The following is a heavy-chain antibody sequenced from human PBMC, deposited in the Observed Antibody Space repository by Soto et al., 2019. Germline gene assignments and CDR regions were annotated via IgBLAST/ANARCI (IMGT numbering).Heavy chain of an antibody. D-gene: IGHD3-22*01. CDR3: AREGGYSLYYFDY. Sequence: PSETLSLTCTVSGGSISSNYWTWIRQPPGKGLEWIGRIYTSDSTNYNPSLKSRVTMSIDTSKNQFSLRLSSVTAADTAVYYGAREGGYSLYYFDYWGQGALVTVSS. CDR1: GGSISSNY. J-gene: IGHJ4*02. V-gene: IGHV4-4*07. CDR2: IYTSDST.